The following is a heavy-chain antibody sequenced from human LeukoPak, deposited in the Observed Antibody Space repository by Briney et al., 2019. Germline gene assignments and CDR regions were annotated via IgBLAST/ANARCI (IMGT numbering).Heavy chain of an antibody. Sequence: ASVNVSCQASGYSFSGYHMHWVRQPPGQGLEWMGLINHKSGATNYAEKFQGRVTMTRDTSITTAYMELTSLRSDGTAVFYCAREGGGSYYNSMLTSDYYMDVWGKGTTVTVSS. CDR2: INHKSGAT. V-gene: IGHV1-2*02. D-gene: IGHD1-26*01. CDR1: GYSFSGYH. J-gene: IGHJ6*03. CDR3: AREGGGSYYNSMLTSDYYMDV.